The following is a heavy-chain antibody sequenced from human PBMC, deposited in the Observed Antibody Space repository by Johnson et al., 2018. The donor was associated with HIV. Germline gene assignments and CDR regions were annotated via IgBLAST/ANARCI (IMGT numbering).Heavy chain of an antibody. Sequence: VQLVESGGGVVRPGGSLRLSCAASGFTVSSNYMSWVRQAPGKGLEWVSAISGSGGSTYYADSVTGRFTISRDNSKNTLYLQMNSLRAEDTAVYYCAKDQATRGAFDIWGQGTMVTVSS. CDR1: GFTVSSNY. J-gene: IGHJ3*02. CDR2: ISGSGGST. D-gene: IGHD1-26*01. V-gene: IGHV3-23*04. CDR3: AKDQATRGAFDI.